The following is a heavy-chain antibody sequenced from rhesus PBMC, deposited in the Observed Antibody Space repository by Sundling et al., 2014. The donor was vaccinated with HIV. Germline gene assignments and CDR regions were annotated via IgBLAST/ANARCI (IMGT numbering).Heavy chain of an antibody. V-gene: IGHV3S42*01. J-gene: IGHJ6*01. CDR1: GFTFSDYG. D-gene: IGHD3-9*01. CDR2: ITSGGGRT. Sequence: EVQLVESGGGLVQPGGSLRLSCAASGFTFSDYGMYWVRQAPGKGLEWISAITSGGGRTFYADSVKGRFIISRDNSKNTLSLQMNSLRAEDTALYYCAKDWMKYEEDYGYYYTYYYGLDSWGQGVVVTVSS. CDR3: AKDWMKYEEDYGYYYTYYYGLDS.